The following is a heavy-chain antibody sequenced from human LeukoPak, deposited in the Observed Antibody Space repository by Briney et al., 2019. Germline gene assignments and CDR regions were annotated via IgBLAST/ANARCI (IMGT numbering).Heavy chain of an antibody. CDR1: GFTFSSYA. Sequence: GGSLRLSCAASGFTFSSYAMHWVRQAPGKGLEWVANIKEDGTGTYYVDSVKGRFTISRDNAKNSLYLQMNSLRVEDTAVYYCAKEGRSLQTYWGQGTLVTVSS. J-gene: IGHJ4*02. CDR3: AKEGRSLQTY. V-gene: IGHV3-7*03. D-gene: IGHD5-24*01. CDR2: IKEDGTGT.